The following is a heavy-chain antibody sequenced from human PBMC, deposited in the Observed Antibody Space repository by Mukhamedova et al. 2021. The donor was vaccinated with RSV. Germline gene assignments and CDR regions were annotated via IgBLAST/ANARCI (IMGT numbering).Heavy chain of an antibody. CDR3: ATQRYSSEYWYFDL. D-gene: IGHD6-19*01. Sequence: VTISVDTSKNQFSLKLSSVTAADTAVYYCATQRYSSEYWYFDLWGRGTLVTVSS. J-gene: IGHJ2*01. V-gene: IGHV4-34*01.